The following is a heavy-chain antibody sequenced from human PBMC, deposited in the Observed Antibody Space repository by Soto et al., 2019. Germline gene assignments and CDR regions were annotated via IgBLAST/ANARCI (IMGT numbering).Heavy chain of an antibody. Sequence: ALRLSCAASGFTFSSYGMHWVRQAPGKGLEWVAVISYDGSNKYYADSVKGRFTISRDNSKNTLYLQMNSLRAEDTAVYYCAKDSWIQLWLPDYWGQGTLVTVSS. V-gene: IGHV3-30*18. CDR2: ISYDGSNK. CDR1: GFTFSSYG. D-gene: IGHD5-18*01. CDR3: AKDSWIQLWLPDY. J-gene: IGHJ4*02.